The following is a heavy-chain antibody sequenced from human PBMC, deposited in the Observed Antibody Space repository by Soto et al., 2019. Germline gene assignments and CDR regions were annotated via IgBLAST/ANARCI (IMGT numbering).Heavy chain of an antibody. CDR3: ARHKNYYCSGYIFPGAFDI. Sequence: GESLKISCMGSGYKVSTWHNFTSYWIAWVRQMPGEGLEWMGIIYPGDSDTRYSPSFQGQVTISADKSINSVYLQWSSLKASDTATYYCARHKNYYCSGYIFPGAFDIWGQGTMVTVSS. CDR1: GYKVSTWHNFTSYW. D-gene: IGHD3-22*01. CDR2: IYPGDSDT. V-gene: IGHV5-51*01. J-gene: IGHJ3*02.